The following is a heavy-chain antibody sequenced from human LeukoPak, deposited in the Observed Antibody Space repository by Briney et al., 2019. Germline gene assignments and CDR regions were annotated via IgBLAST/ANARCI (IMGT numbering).Heavy chain of an antibody. CDR1: GGSISSGSYY. Sequence: SQTLSLTCTVSGGSISSGSYYWSWIRQPAGKGLEWIGRIYTSGRTNYNPSVKSRVTISVDTSKNQFSLKLSSVTAADTAVYYCAREGEDYYYYMDVWGKGPTVTVSS. V-gene: IGHV4-61*02. J-gene: IGHJ6*03. CDR2: IYTSGRT. CDR3: AREGEDYYYYMDV. D-gene: IGHD3-10*01.